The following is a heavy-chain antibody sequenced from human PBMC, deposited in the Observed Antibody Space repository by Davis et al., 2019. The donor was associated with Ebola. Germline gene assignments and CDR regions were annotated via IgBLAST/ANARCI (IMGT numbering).Heavy chain of an antibody. V-gene: IGHV3-21*01. J-gene: IGHJ6*02. CDR2: ISSSSSYI. CDR3: ARVYSDKLRVGIDYYYGMDV. CDR1: GFTFSTYS. D-gene: IGHD4-17*01. Sequence: GESLKISCAASGFTFSTYSMNWVRQAPGKGLEWVSSISSSSSYIYYADSVEGRFTISRDNAKNSLYLQMNTLRAEDTAVYYCARVYSDKLRVGIDYYYGMDVWGQGTAVTVSS.